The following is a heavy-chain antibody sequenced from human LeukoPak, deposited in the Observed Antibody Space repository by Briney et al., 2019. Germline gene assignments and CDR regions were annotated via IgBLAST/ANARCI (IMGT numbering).Heavy chain of an antibody. Sequence: PGGSLRLSCAASGFTFNYAWMSWVRQVPGKGLERVGQTVSEIDGGTTDYATPVKGRFTISRDDSKSTLYLQMNSLKIEDTAVYYCTTDEDWNYARKDVWGQGATVIVSS. CDR1: GFTFNYAW. CDR2: TVSEIDGGTT. J-gene: IGHJ6*02. V-gene: IGHV3-15*04. CDR3: TTDEDWNYARKDV. D-gene: IGHD1-7*01.